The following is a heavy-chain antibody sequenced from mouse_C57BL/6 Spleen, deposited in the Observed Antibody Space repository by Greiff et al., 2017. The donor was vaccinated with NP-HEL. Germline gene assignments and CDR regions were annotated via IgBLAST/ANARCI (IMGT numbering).Heavy chain of an antibody. J-gene: IGHJ1*03. Sequence: VQLQQPGAELVKPGASVKLSCKASGYTFTSYWMHWVKQRPGQGLEWIGMIHPNSGSTNYNEKFKSKATLTVDKSSSTAYMQLSSLTSEDSAVYYCARYATSNWYFDVWGTGTTVTVSS. D-gene: IGHD6-1*01. CDR2: IHPNSGST. V-gene: IGHV1-64*01. CDR1: GYTFTSYW. CDR3: ARYATSNWYFDV.